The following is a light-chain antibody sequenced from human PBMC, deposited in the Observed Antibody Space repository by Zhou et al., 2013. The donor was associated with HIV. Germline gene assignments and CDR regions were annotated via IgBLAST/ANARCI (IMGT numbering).Light chain of an antibody. CDR1: QSISNW. V-gene: IGKV1-5*03. CDR3: QQYNSQ. CDR2: KAS. Sequence: DIQMTQSPSTLSASVGDRVTITCRASQSISNWMAWYQQKPGKAPKLLIYKASSLQSGVPSRFSGSGSGTEFTLTISSLQPDDFATYYCQQYNSQFGQG. J-gene: IGKJ1*01.